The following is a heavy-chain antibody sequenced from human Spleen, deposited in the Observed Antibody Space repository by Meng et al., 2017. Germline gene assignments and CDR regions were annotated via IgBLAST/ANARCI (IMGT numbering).Heavy chain of an antibody. D-gene: IGHD5-24*01. Sequence: ASVKVSCKASGYTFTSYGISWVRQAPGQGLEWMGWISAYNGNTNYAQKLQGRVTMTTDTSTSTAYMELSSLRSEDTAVYYCAREAGGWTATITAPFDYWGQGTLVTVSS. CDR2: ISAYNGNT. J-gene: IGHJ4*02. CDR1: GYTFTSYG. V-gene: IGHV1-18*01. CDR3: AREAGGWTATITAPFDY.